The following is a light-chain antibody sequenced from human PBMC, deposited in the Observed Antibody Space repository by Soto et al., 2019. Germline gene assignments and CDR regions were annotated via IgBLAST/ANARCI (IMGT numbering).Light chain of an antibody. CDR1: QSVFYSGNNKNY. Sequence: DFVMAQSPDSLALSLGERATIDCKSSQSVFYSGNNKNYLAWYQQRPGQPPKLIIYWASTRESGVPDRFSGRGSRKEFTLTISNLQPEDVAGFFLQQYHTTPNTFGQGTRLEIK. CDR2: WAS. J-gene: IGKJ2*01. V-gene: IGKV4-1*01. CDR3: QQYHTTPNT.